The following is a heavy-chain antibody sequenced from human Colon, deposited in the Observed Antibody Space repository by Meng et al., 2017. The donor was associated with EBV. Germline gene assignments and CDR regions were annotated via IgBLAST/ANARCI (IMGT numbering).Heavy chain of an antibody. Sequence: QQSCSGLVNLSPTLSHTCVFSGDSVTNGGYSWSWIRQPPGKGLEWIGYIYHSGSTKYNPSLKSRVTISVDTSKNQFSLKLSSVTAADTAVYYCARDTSTWGNKGLDHWGQGILVTVSS. CDR1: GDSVTNGGYS. CDR3: ARDTSTWGNKGLDH. D-gene: IGHD7-27*01. CDR2: IYHSGST. V-gene: IGHV4-30-2*01. J-gene: IGHJ4*02.